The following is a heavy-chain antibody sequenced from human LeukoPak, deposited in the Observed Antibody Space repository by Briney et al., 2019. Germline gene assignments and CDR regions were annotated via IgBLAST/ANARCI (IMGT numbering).Heavy chain of an antibody. CDR1: GGSFNAYA. V-gene: IGHV1-69*05. D-gene: IGHD5-18*01. CDR2: IIPIFGTS. J-gene: IGHJ4*02. CDR3: ARGLDASMETAYDY. Sequence: GASVKVSCKASGGSFNAYAISWVRQAPGQGLEWMGGIIPIFGTSNYAQKLQGRVTISTDESTSTAHMEVSSLRSEDTAIYYCARGLDASMETAYDYWGQGTLVTVSS.